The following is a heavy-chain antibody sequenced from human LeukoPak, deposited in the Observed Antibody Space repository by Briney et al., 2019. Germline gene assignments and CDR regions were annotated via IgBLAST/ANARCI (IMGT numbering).Heavy chain of an antibody. Sequence: GGSLRLSCAASGLTFTDAWMSWVRQGPGKGLEWVGRIRSKAGGGTTDYGAPVKGRFTISRDDSKNTVYLQMNSLKTDDTALYYCTTDSGRLVVTWGQGTLVTVSS. CDR3: TTDSGRLVVT. D-gene: IGHD3-22*01. J-gene: IGHJ4*02. CDR2: IRSKAGGGTT. V-gene: IGHV3-15*01. CDR1: GLTFTDAW.